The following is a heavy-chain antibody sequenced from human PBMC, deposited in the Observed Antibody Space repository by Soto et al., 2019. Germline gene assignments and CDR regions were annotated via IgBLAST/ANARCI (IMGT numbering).Heavy chain of an antibody. Sequence: SETLSLNCAVSGGSISSSNWWSWVRQSPGKGLEWIGEIYHSGSTNYNPSLKSRVTISVDKSKNQFSLKLSSVTAADTAVYYCARGSGRQVYNYYGMDVWGQGTTVTVSS. D-gene: IGHD3-10*01. CDR1: GGSISSSNW. V-gene: IGHV4-4*02. CDR3: ARGSGRQVYNYYGMDV. J-gene: IGHJ6*02. CDR2: IYHSGST.